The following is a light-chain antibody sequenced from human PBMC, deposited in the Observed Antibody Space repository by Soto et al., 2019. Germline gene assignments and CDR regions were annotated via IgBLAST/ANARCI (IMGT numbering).Light chain of an antibody. CDR2: AAS. CDR1: QSVRSTY. CDR3: QQYGTSPYT. J-gene: IGKJ2*01. V-gene: IGKV3-20*01. Sequence: ENVLTQSPGTLSLSSGERATLSCCASQSVRSTYLAWYQQKPGQAPRLLIYAASSRSTGIPDSFSGSGSGTDFTLTISRLEPEDFAVYYCQQYGTSPYTFGQGTKLEIK.